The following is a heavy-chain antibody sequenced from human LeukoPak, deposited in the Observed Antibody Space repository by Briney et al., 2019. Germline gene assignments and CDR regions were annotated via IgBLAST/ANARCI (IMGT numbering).Heavy chain of an antibody. CDR3: AKDRCSNGIGCYYYYMDV. J-gene: IGHJ6*03. CDR2: IRYDGSNK. Sequence: GGSLRLSCAASGFTFSSYGMHWVRQAPGKGLEWVAFIRYDGSNKYYADSVKGRFNISRDSSKNILYPQMNSLRAKDTAVYYCAKDRCSNGIGCYYYYMDVWGKGTTVTISS. CDR1: GFTFSSYG. D-gene: IGHD2-8*01. V-gene: IGHV3-30*02.